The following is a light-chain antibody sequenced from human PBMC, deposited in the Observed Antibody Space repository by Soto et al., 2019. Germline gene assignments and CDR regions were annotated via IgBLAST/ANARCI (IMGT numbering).Light chain of an antibody. CDR2: GAF. V-gene: IGKV3-20*01. J-gene: IGKJ2*01. Sequence: EIVMTQSPGTLSLSPGERANLSCRASQNVSSNYLAWYQQRPGQAPRLLMYGAFIRATGIPDRISGSGSGTDFTVTISRLEPEDFAVYYCQYYGGYYGSSPRYTVGQGTKVDIK. CDR3: QYYGGYYGSSPRYT. CDR1: QNVSSNY.